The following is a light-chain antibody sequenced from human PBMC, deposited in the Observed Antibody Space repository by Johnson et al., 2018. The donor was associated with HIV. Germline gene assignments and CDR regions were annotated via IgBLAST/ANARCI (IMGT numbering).Light chain of an antibody. CDR1: SSNIGNKY. CDR2: ENT. V-gene: IGLV1-51*02. CDR3: GTWDSSLYAYV. J-gene: IGLJ1*01. Sequence: QSVLTQPPSVSAAPGQKVTISCSGSSSNIGNKYVSWYQQLPGTAPKLLIYENTKRPSGIPDRFSGSKSGTSATLGITGLQTGDEADYYCGTWDSSLYAYVFGTGTKVTAL.